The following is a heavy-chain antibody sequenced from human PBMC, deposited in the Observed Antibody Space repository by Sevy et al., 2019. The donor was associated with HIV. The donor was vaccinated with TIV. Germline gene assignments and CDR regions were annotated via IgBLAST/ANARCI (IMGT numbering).Heavy chain of an antibody. Sequence: GGSLRLFCAASGFTFNKYWMSWVRQTPEKGLEWVATIKQDESETYYVDSVKGRFVISRDNGKNSVSLQMNGLRVEDTALYYCAREVGGFNWRPYYFDSWGQGTLVTVSS. CDR1: GFTFNKYW. D-gene: IGHD3-3*01. CDR3: AREVGGFNWRPYYFDS. J-gene: IGHJ4*02. CDR2: IKQDESET. V-gene: IGHV3-7*01.